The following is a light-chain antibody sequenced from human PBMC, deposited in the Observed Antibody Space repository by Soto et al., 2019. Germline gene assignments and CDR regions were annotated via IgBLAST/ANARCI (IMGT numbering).Light chain of an antibody. CDR3: QQYNSYST. Sequence: DIQMTQSPSTLSASLGDRVIITCRASQSISGWLAWYQQKPGIAPKLLIYKASTLQDGVPPRFSGSGFGTEFTLTISSLQPDDFATYYCQQYNSYSTFGQGTKVDIK. CDR2: KAS. V-gene: IGKV1-5*03. CDR1: QSISGW. J-gene: IGKJ1*01.